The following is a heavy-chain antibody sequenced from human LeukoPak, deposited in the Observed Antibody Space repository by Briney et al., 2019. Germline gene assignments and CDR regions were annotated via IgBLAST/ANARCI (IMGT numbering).Heavy chain of an antibody. CDR3: ARGGNRDSRGYYFVFDY. CDR1: GFTFSDHY. V-gene: IGHV3-72*01. Sequence: PGGSLRLSCAASGFTFSDHYMDWVRQAPGKGLEWVGRSRDKTNSYSTEYAASVKGRFTISRDDSKDLMYLRMNSLKIEDTAVYYCARGGNRDSRGYYFVFDYGGQEPLVTVSS. CDR2: SRDKTNSYST. J-gene: IGHJ4*02. D-gene: IGHD3-22*01.